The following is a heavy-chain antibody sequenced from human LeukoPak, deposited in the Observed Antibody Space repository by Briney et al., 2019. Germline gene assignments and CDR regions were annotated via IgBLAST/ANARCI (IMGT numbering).Heavy chain of an antibody. J-gene: IGHJ4*02. D-gene: IGHD1-26*01. Sequence: SETLSLTCAVSGGSISSSNWWSWVRQPPGRGLEWIGEIYHSGITNYNPSLKSQVTISIDKSKNQFSLKLSSMTAADTAMYYCARGVGLNFFDYWGQGTLVSVSS. CDR3: ARGVGLNFFDY. CDR2: IYHSGIT. CDR1: GGSISSSNW. V-gene: IGHV4-4*02.